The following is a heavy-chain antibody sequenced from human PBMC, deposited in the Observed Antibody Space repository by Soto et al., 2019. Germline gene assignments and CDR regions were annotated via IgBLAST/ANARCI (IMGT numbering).Heavy chain of an antibody. D-gene: IGHD6-13*01. V-gene: IGHV4-34*01. CDR1: GGSFSGYY. J-gene: IGHJ5*02. CDR2: INHSGST. Sequence: PSETLSLTCAVYGGSFSGYYWSWIRQPPGKGLEWIGEINHSGSTNYNPSLKSRVTISVNTSKNQFSLKLSSVTAADTAVYYCARGVNGYSSSWYSSPSWFDPWGQGTLVTVSS. CDR3: ARGVNGYSSSWYSSPSWFDP.